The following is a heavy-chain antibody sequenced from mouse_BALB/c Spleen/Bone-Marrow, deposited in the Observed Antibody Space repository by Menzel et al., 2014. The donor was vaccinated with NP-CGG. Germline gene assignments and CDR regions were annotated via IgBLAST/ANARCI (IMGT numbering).Heavy chain of an antibody. CDR2: IYPGDGST. D-gene: IGHD3-2*01. V-gene: IGHV1S56*01. Sequence: QVQLQQSGPELVKPGASVKMSCKASGYTFTSYYIHWVKQRPGQGLEWIGWIYPGDGSTKYNEKFKGKTTLTADKSSSTAYMLLSSLTSGDSAIYFCARTDSSGSWFAYWGQGTLVTVSA. CDR3: ARTDSSGSWFAY. J-gene: IGHJ3*01. CDR1: GYTFTSYY.